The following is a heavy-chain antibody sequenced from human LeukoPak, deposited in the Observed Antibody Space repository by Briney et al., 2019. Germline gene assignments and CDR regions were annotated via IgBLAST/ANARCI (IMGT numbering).Heavy chain of an antibody. CDR1: GFTFDDYG. Sequence: GGSLRLSCAASGFTFDDYGMSWVRQAPGKGLGWVSGINWNGGSTGYADSVKGRFTISRDNAKNSLYLQMNSLRAEDTALYHCARDFGITMVRGVMDYYYGMDVWGQGTTVTVSS. J-gene: IGHJ6*02. CDR3: ARDFGITMVRGVMDYYYGMDV. D-gene: IGHD3-10*01. CDR2: INWNGGST. V-gene: IGHV3-20*01.